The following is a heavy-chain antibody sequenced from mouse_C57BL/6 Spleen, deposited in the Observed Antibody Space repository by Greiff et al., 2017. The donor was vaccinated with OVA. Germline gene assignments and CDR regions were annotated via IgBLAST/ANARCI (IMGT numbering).Heavy chain of an antibody. CDR1: GYAFSSSW. Sequence: VKLMESGPELVKPGASVKISCKASGYAFSSSWMNWVKQRPGKGLEWIGRIYPGDGDTNYNGKFKGKATLTADKSSSTAYMQLSSLTSEDSAVYFCARDGITTVVADYAMDYWGQGTSVTVSS. CDR3: ARDGITTVVADYAMDY. J-gene: IGHJ4*01. CDR2: IYPGDGDT. D-gene: IGHD1-1*01. V-gene: IGHV1-82*01.